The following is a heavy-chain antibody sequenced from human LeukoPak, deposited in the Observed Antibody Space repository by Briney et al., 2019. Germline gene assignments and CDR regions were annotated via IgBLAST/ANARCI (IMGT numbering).Heavy chain of an antibody. D-gene: IGHD3-22*01. Sequence: GASVKVSCKASGYTFTSYAMHGRRQAPGQRLGGMGWINAGNGNTKYSQKFQGRVTITRDTSASTAYTELSSLRSEDTVVYYCARDARGYYYDSNSGLWDYWGQGPLVTVSS. J-gene: IGHJ4*02. CDR1: GYTFTSYA. CDR3: ARDARGYYYDSNSGLWDY. V-gene: IGHV1-3*01. CDR2: INAGNGNT.